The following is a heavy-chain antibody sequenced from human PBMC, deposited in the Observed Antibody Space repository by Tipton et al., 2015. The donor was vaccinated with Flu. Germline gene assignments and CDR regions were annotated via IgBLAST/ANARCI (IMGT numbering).Heavy chain of an antibody. CDR3: ARVYFIAAAGAPNYYKDN. V-gene: IGHV4-59*01. Sequence: LRLSCSVSGGPLSNYFWSWIRQSPGKGLEWIGYIHHSGITSYNPSLKSRVSISVDTSKNQFSLRQSSVTAADTAVYYCARVYFIAAAGAPNYYKDNWGQGTPVTVSS. CDR1: GGPLSNYF. J-gene: IGHJ4*02. D-gene: IGHD6-13*01. CDR2: IHHSGIT.